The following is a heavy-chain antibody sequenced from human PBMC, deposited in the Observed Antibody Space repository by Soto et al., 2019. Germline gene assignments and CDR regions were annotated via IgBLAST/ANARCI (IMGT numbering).Heavy chain of an antibody. CDR2: IYWDDDK. CDR3: AHTWGLPFDY. V-gene: IGHV2-5*02. J-gene: IGHJ4*02. Sequence: QITLKESGPTLVKPTQTLTLTCTYSGFSLRTTGVGVGWIRQPPGKALEWLGIIYWDDDKRYSPSLKSRLTPTSDTSKSQVVLTMTNMGPVDTATYFCAHTWGLPFDYWGPGNLVIVSS. CDR1: GFSLRTTGVG. D-gene: IGHD3-16*01.